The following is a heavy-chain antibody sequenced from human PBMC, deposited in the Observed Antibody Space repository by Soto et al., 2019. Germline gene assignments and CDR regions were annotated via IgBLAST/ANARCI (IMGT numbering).Heavy chain of an antibody. D-gene: IGHD3-10*01. V-gene: IGHV4-59*08. Sequence: SETLSLTCTVSGGSINSYYWSWIRQPPGKGLEWIGYIYYSGSTNYNPSLKSRVTISVDTSKNQFSLKLSSVTAADTALYYCARQGFGELHGLVDVWGQGTTVTVSS. CDR1: GGSINSYY. CDR2: IYYSGST. J-gene: IGHJ6*02. CDR3: ARQGFGELHGLVDV.